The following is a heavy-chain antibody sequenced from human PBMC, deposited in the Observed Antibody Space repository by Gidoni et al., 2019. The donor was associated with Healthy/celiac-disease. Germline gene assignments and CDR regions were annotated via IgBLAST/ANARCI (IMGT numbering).Heavy chain of an antibody. CDR2: ISYDGSNK. Sequence: QVQLLESGGGVVQPGRSLRLSCAASGFTFSSYGMHWVRQAPGKGLEWVAVISYDGSNKYYADSVKGRFTISRDNSKNTLYLQMNSLRAEDTAVYYCAKDSYGSGDPADYWGQGTLVTVSS. V-gene: IGHV3-30*18. CDR3: AKDSYGSGDPADY. CDR1: GFTFSSYG. D-gene: IGHD3-10*01. J-gene: IGHJ4*02.